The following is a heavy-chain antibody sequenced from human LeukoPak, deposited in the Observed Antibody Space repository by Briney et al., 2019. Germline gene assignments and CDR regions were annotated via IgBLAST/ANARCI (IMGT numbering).Heavy chain of an antibody. CDR1: GFTFSDYY. CDR2: ISSSSSYT. CDR3: APGTYSYGYLFDY. D-gene: IGHD5-18*01. J-gene: IGHJ4*02. Sequence: GGSLRLSCAASGFTFSDYYMSWIRQAPGKGLEWVSYISSSSSYTNYADSVKGRFTISRDNAKNSLYLHMNSLRAEDTAVYYCAPGTYSYGYLFDYWGQGTLVTASS. V-gene: IGHV3-11*06.